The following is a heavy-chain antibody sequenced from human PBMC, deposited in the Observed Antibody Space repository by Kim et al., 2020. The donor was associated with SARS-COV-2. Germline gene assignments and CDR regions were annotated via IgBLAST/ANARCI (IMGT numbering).Heavy chain of an antibody. J-gene: IGHJ4*02. Sequence: ASVKVSCKDSGYTFTSYAMNWVRQAPGQGLEWMGWINTNTGNPTYAQGFTGRFVFSLDTSVSTAYPQISSLKAEDTAVYYCARDIAAAGTPNRVHWGQGTLVTVSS. CDR1: GYTFTSYA. CDR2: INTNTGNP. CDR3: ARDIAAAGTPNRVH. V-gene: IGHV7-4-1*02. D-gene: IGHD6-13*01.